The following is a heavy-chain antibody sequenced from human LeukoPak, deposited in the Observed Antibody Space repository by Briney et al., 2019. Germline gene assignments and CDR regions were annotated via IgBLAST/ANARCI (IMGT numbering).Heavy chain of an antibody. Sequence: SQTLSLTCAISGDSVSSNRAAWNWIRQSPSRGLEWLGRTYYGSKWYNNYAVSVKSRITINPDTSKNQFSLQLNSVTPEDTAVYFCARDQTGDLQFDYWGQGTLVTVSS. CDR1: GDSVSSNRAA. J-gene: IGHJ4*02. V-gene: IGHV6-1*01. CDR3: ARDQTGDLQFDY. D-gene: IGHD3-16*01. CDR2: TYYGSKWYN.